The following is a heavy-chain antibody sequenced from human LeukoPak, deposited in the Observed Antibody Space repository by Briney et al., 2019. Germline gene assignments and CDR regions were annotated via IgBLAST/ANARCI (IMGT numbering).Heavy chain of an antibody. V-gene: IGHV3-30*04. Sequence: PGGSLRLSCAASGFTFSSYAMHWVRQAPGKGLEWVAVISYDGSNKYYADSVKGRFTISRDNSKNTLYLQMNSLRDEDTAVYYCARELYYYYYGMDVWGQGTTVTVSS. CDR3: ARELYYYYYGMDV. J-gene: IGHJ6*02. CDR1: GFTFSSYA. CDR2: ISYDGSNK.